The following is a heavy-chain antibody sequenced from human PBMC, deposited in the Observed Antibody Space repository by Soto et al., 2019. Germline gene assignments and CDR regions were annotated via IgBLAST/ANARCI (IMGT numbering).Heavy chain of an antibody. V-gene: IGHV1-69*01. D-gene: IGHD6-6*01. CDR1: GGTFSSYA. CDR3: ARDELYSSSSYHYGMDV. CDR2: IIPIFGTA. J-gene: IGHJ6*02. Sequence: QVQLVQSGAEVQKPGSSVKVSCKASGGTFSSYAISWVRQAPGQGLEWMGGIIPIFGTANYAQKFQGRVTITADESTSTAYMELSSLRSEDTAVYYCARDELYSSSSYHYGMDVWGQGTTVTVSS.